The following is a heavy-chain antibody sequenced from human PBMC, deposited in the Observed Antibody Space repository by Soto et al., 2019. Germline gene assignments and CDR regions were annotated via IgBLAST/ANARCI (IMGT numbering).Heavy chain of an antibody. J-gene: IGHJ5*02. CDR2: ISAYNGNT. V-gene: IGHV1-18*01. CDR1: VGTFSSYA. D-gene: IGHD2-2*01. Sequence: ASVKGSCEACVGTFSSYAISWVRQAPGQWLEWMGWISAYNGNTNYAQKLQGRVTMTTDTSTSTAYMELRSLRSDDTAVYYCAITPDYCSSTSCYLGFDPWGQGTLVTVSS. CDR3: AITPDYCSSTSCYLGFDP.